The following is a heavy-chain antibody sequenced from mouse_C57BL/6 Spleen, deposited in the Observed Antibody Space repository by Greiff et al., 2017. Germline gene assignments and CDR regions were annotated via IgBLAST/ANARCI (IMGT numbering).Heavy chain of an antibody. CDR3: ARWGYYVFDY. CDR2: IDPEDGET. CDR1: GFNIKDYY. Sequence: VQLQQSGAELVKPGASVKLSCTASGFNIKDYYMHWVKQRTEQGLEWIGRIDPEDGETKYAPTFQGKATITADTSSNTAYLQLSSLTSEDTAVYYCARWGYYVFDYWGQGTTLTVSS. J-gene: IGHJ2*01. D-gene: IGHD1-1*01. V-gene: IGHV14-2*01.